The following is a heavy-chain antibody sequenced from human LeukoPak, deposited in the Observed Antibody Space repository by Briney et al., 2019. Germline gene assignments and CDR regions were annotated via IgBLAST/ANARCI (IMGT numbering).Heavy chain of an antibody. J-gene: IGHJ4*02. V-gene: IGHV3-23*01. CDR3: AKRGSSSWTQFDN. D-gene: IGHD6-13*01. Sequence: GGSLRLSCAASGFTFNDYAINWVRQAPGKGLEWVSVISGGTGGSTYYADSVKGRFTISRDNSKNTLYLQMNSLRAEDTAVYYCAKRGSSSWTQFDNWGQGTLVTVSS. CDR1: GFTFNDYA. CDR2: ISGGTGGST.